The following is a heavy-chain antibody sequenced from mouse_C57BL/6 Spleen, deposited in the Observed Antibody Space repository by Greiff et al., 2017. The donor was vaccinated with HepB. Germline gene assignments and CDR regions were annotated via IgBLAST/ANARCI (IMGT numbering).Heavy chain of an antibody. CDR2: ISSGGDYI. Sequence: EVKLVESGEGLVKPGGSLKLSCAASGFTFSSYAMSWVRQTPEKRLEWVAYISSGGDYIYYADTVKGRFTISRDNARNTLYLQMSSLKSEDTAMYYCTRMDSGDYGFAYWGQGTLVTVSA. D-gene: IGHD2-4*01. V-gene: IGHV5-9-1*02. CDR1: GFTFSSYA. J-gene: IGHJ3*01. CDR3: TRMDSGDYGFAY.